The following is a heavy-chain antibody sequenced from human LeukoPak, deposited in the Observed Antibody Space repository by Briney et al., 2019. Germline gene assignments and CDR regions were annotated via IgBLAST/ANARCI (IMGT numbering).Heavy chain of an antibody. CDR1: GFTFSSYS. V-gene: IGHV3-21*01. D-gene: IGHD3-22*01. Sequence: AGGSLRLSCAASGFTFSSYSMNWVRQAPGKGQEWVSSISSSSSYIYYADSVKGRFTISRDNAKNSLYLQMNSLRAEDTAVYYCARQEYYYDSSGYYYRRWFDPWGQGTLVTVSS. CDR2: ISSSSSYI. J-gene: IGHJ5*02. CDR3: ARQEYYYDSSGYYYRRWFDP.